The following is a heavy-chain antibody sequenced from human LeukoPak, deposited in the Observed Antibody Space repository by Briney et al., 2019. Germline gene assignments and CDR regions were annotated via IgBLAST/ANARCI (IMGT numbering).Heavy chain of an antibody. V-gene: IGHV3-23*01. CDR3: AKRGVVIRVILVGFHKEAYYFDS. Sequence: GGSLRLSCAASGITFGSFAFSWVRQAPGQGLEWVAGISGSGGGTNYADSVKGRFTISRDNPKNTLFLQMNNLRAEDTAVYFCAKRGVVIRVILVGFHKEAYYFDSWGQGALVTVSS. CDR1: GITFGSFA. CDR2: ISGSGGGT. J-gene: IGHJ4*02. D-gene: IGHD3-22*01.